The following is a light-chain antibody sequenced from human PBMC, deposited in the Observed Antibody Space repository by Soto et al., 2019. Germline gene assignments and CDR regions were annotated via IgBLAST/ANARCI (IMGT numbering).Light chain of an antibody. CDR3: QEYNNWPPWT. J-gene: IGKJ1*01. CDR2: GAS. Sequence: EIVMTQSPATLSVSPGERATLSCRASQSVSSNLAWYQQKPGQAPRLLIYGASTRATGIPARFSGSGSGTKFTLTISSLQCEEFAVYYCQEYNNWPPWTFGQGTKVDI. CDR1: QSVSSN. V-gene: IGKV3-15*01.